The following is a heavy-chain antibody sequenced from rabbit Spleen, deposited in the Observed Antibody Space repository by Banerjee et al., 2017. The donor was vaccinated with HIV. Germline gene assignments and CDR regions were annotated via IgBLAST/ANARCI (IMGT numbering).Heavy chain of an antibody. V-gene: IGHV1S45*01. Sequence: QEQLVESGGGLVQPEGSLTLTCKASGFSFSDRDVMCWVRQAPGKGLQWIACINASTGKPVYATWASGRFTISRTSSTTVTLHMTSLTAADRATYFCARDLVGVIGWNFYLWGPGTLVTV. CDR1: GFSFSDRDV. CDR2: INASTGKP. J-gene: IGHJ4*01. CDR3: ARDLVGVIGWNFYL. D-gene: IGHD2-1*01.